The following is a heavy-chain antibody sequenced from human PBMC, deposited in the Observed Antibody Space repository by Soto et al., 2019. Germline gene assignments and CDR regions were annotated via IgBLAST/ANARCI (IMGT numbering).Heavy chain of an antibody. CDR2: IIPILGIA. V-gene: IGHV1-69*04. D-gene: IGHD2-15*01. CDR1: GGTFSSYA. CDR3: AREYCSGGSCYDLNWFDP. J-gene: IGHJ5*02. Sequence: SVKVSCKASGGTFSSYAISWVRQAPGQGLEWMGRIIPILGIANYAQKFQGRVTITADKSTSTAYMELSSLRSEDTAVYYCAREYCSGGSCYDLNWFDPWGQGTLVTVSS.